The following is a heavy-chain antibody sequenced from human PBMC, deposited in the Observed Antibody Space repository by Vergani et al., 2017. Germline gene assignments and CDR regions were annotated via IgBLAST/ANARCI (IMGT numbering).Heavy chain of an antibody. D-gene: IGHD3-9*01. CDR3: ARVWSDILTGYYQNWFDP. V-gene: IGHV4-39*07. CDR2: IYYSGST. J-gene: IGHJ5*02. CDR1: GGSISSSSYY. Sequence: QLQLQESGPGLVKPSETLSLTCTVSGGSISSSSYYWGWIRQPPGKGLEWIGSIYYSGSTYYNPSLKSRVTISVDTSKNQFSLKLSAVTAADTAVYYWARVWSDILTGYYQNWFDPWGQGTLVTVSS.